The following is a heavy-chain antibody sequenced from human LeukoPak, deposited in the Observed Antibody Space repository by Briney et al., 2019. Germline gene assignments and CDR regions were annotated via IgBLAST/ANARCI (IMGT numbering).Heavy chain of an antibody. CDR2: IHYTGST. V-gene: IGHV4-59*01. J-gene: IGHJ4*02. D-gene: IGHD3-10*01. CDR1: GGSISSYY. Sequence: SETLSLTCTVSGGSISSYYWSWIRQSPGKGLECIGYIHYTGSTNYNPSLKSRVTISVDMSTRQISLKLSSVTAADTAVYYCARAVGGDGSGSLWGPGTLVTVSS. CDR3: ARAVGGDGSGSL.